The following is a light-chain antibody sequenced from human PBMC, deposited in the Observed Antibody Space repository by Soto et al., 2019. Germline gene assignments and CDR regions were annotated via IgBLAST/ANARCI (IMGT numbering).Light chain of an antibody. CDR3: SSYTGDSNSVI. CDR2: EGI. CDR1: SSDIGGYNL. V-gene: IGLV2-23*01. Sequence: QSALTQPASVSGSPGQSITISCTGTSSDIGGYNLVSWYQQHPGKAPKLIIYEGIKRPSGVSHRFSGSKSGNMASLTISGLQAEDEADYYCSSYTGDSNSVIFGGGTKLTVL. J-gene: IGLJ2*01.